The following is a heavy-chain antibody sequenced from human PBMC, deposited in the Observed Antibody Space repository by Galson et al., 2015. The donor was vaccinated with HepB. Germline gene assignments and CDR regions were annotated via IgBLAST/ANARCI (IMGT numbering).Heavy chain of an antibody. CDR3: AKGGPGRIMMMINRALGFDP. CDR2: ISYDGSFK. Sequence: SLRLSCASSGFSFSNYAIHWVRQAPGKGLEWMAVISYDGSFKYYSDSVKGRFTVSRDPSRSILYLQMNSLRVDDTAVYYCAKGGPGRIMMMINRALGFDPWGPGTLVIVSS. D-gene: IGHD3-22*01. V-gene: IGHV3-30*18. CDR1: GFSFSNYA. J-gene: IGHJ5*02.